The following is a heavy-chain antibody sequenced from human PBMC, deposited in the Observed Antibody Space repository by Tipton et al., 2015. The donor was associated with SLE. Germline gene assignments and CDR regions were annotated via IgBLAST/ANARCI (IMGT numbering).Heavy chain of an antibody. J-gene: IGHJ4*02. D-gene: IGHD4-17*01. CDR3: ARERTMTTVTLDY. CDR2: INHSGST. Sequence: TLSLTCAVYGGSFSGYYWSWIRQPPGKGLEWIGEINHSGSTNYNPSLKSRVTISVDTSKNQFSLKLSSVTAADTAVYYCARERTMTTVTLDYWGQGTLVTVSS. CDR1: GGSFSGYY. V-gene: IGHV4-34*01.